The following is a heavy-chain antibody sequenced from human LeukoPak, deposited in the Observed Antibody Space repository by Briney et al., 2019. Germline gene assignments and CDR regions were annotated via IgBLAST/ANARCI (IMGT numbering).Heavy chain of an antibody. CDR1: GGSISGYY. D-gene: IGHD6-13*01. Sequence: SETLSLTCSVSGGSISGYYWSWIRQPPGKGLEWIGYIYYSGSTNYNPSLKSRVTISVDTSKNQFSLKLSSVTAADTAVYYCARHRSSSWSSNYFDYWGQGTLVTVSS. CDR2: IYYSGST. J-gene: IGHJ4*02. V-gene: IGHV4-59*08. CDR3: ARHRSSSWSSNYFDY.